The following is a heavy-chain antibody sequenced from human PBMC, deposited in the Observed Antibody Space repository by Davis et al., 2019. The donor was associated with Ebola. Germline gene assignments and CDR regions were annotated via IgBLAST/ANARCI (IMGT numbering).Heavy chain of an antibody. V-gene: IGHV1-2*04. CDR1: GYTFTSYA. J-gene: IGHJ6*02. D-gene: IGHD4-17*01. CDR3: ARIGDSRYYYGMDV. Sequence: AASVKVSCKASGYTFTSYAMHWVRQAPGQGLEWMGWINPNSGGTNYAQKFQGWVTMTRDTSISTAYMELSRLRSDDTAVYYCARIGDSRYYYGMDVWGQGTTVTVSS. CDR2: INPNSGGT.